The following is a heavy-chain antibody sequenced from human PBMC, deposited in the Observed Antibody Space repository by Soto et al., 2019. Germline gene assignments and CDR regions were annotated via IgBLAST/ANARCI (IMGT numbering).Heavy chain of an antibody. CDR3: AREATPYYYDSSGYYIF. CDR2: ISSSSSTI. Sequence: GGSLRLSCVASGFTFSTYSMNWVRQAPGRGPEWLSYISSSSSTIYYADSVKGRFTISRDNAKNSVYLQMNSLRAEDTAVYYCAREATPYYYDSSGYYIFWGQGTMVTVSS. V-gene: IGHV3-48*01. CDR1: GFTFSTYS. D-gene: IGHD3-22*01. J-gene: IGHJ3*01.